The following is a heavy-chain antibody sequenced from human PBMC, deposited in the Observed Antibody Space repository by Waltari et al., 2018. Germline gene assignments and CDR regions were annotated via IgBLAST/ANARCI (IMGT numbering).Heavy chain of an antibody. CDR3: ARDAWGKGPDLDC. D-gene: IGHD3-16*01. V-gene: IGHV3-7*01. CDR2: IKGDGSEK. Sequence: EVQLVESGGGLVQPGGSLRLFCAAPGFTFETYWMYWVRQAPGKGLEWVASIKGDGSEKNYVDSVKGRFTASTDNAKTSLFLQMNSLRVEDTAVYYCARDAWGKGPDLDCWGQGTLVTVSS. CDR1: GFTFETYW. J-gene: IGHJ4*02.